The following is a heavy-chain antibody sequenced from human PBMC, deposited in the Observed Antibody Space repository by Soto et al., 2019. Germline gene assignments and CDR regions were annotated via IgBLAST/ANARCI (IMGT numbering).Heavy chain of an antibody. V-gene: IGHV3-33*01. CDR1: EFAFNTYA. Sequence: GGSLRLSCVASEFAFNTYAIHWVRQAPGQGLEWVAVIWYDGRNKYYAESVKGRFTISRDNSENTVSLQMNSLRPDDTAIYHCARGGLQSFYFPPDFWGRGTLVTVSS. J-gene: IGHJ4*02. CDR2: IWYDGRNK. CDR3: ARGGLQSFYFPPDF. D-gene: IGHD4-4*01.